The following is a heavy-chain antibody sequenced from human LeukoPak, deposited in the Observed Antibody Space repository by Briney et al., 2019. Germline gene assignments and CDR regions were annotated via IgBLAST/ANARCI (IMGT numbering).Heavy chain of an antibody. CDR1: GYTFTSYA. J-gene: IGHJ6*03. Sequence: ASVKVSCKASGYTFTSYAMNWVRQAPGQGLEGMGWINTNTGNPTYAQGFTGRFVFSLDTSVSTAYLQISSLKAEDTAVYYCARDLGTYSSSGGWYYYYMDVWGKGTTVTISS. D-gene: IGHD6-6*01. CDR2: INTNTGNP. CDR3: ARDLGTYSSSGGWYYYYMDV. V-gene: IGHV7-4-1*02.